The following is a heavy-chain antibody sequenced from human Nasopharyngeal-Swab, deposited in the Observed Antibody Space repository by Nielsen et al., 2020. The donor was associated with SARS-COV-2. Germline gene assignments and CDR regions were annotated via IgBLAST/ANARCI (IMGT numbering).Heavy chain of an antibody. CDR2: INADSGGT. D-gene: IGHD3-22*01. CDR1: GYTFTGYY. V-gene: IGHV1-2*06. J-gene: IGHJ4*02. CDR3: ASARGENYDASGAGDH. Sequence: ASVQVSCKASGYTFTGYYIYWVRQAPAQGLEWMGRINADSGGTNYAQKFQGRVTMTRDTSTSTTYLELSGLGCDDTAMFYCASARGENYDASGAGDHWGQGTLVTVSS.